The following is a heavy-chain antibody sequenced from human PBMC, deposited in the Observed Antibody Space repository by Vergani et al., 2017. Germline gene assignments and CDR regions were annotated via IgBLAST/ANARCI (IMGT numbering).Heavy chain of an antibody. Sequence: QVQLQQWGAGLLKPSETLSLTCAVYGGSFSGYYWSWIRQPPGKGLEWIGEINHSGSTNYNPSLKSRVTISVDTSKNQFSLKLRSVTAADTAVYYWACSSFFLGDYVWAGVDYWGQGTLVTVSS. J-gene: IGHJ4*02. CDR1: GGSFSGYY. V-gene: IGHV4-34*01. CDR2: INHSGST. CDR3: ACSSFFLGDYVWAGVDY. D-gene: IGHD4-17*01.